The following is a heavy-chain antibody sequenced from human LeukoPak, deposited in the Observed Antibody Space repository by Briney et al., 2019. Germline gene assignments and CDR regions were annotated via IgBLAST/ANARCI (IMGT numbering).Heavy chain of an antibody. CDR3: ARDRTTGIAVAGTASDY. CDR2: ISSSSSYI. CDR1: GFTFSNYS. J-gene: IGHJ4*02. Sequence: NPGGSLRLSCAASGFTFSNYSMNWVRQAPGKGLEWVSSISSSSSYIYYADSVKGRFTISRDNAKNSLYLQMNSLRAEDTAVYYCARDRTTGIAVAGTASDYWGQGTLVTVSS. D-gene: IGHD6-19*01. V-gene: IGHV3-21*01.